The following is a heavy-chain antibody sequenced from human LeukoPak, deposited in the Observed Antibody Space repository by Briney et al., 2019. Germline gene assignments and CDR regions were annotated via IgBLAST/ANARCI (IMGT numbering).Heavy chain of an antibody. CDR2: ISSSSSYI. D-gene: IGHD5-18*01. CDR3: ARYPANLGYAFDI. CDR1: GFTFSSYS. V-gene: IGHV3-21*01. J-gene: IGHJ3*02. Sequence: GGSLRLSCAASGFTFSSYSMNWVRQAPGKGLEWVSSISSSSSYIYYADSVKGRFTISRDNAKNSLYLQMNSLRAEDTAVYYCARYPANLGYAFDIWGQGTMVTVSS.